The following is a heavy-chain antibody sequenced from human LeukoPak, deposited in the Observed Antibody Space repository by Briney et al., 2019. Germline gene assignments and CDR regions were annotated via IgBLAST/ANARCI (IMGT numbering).Heavy chain of an antibody. J-gene: IGHJ6*03. V-gene: IGHV3-7*01. CDR3: ARAATVGYCSGGSCYSGASYYYYYMDV. Sequence: GGSLRLSCAASGFTFSSYWMSWVRQAPGKGLEWVANIKQDGSEKYYVDSVKGRFTISRDNAKNSLYLQMSSLRAEDTAVYYCARAATVGYCSGGSCYSGASYYYYYMDVWGKGTTVTVSS. D-gene: IGHD2-15*01. CDR1: GFTFSSYW. CDR2: IKQDGSEK.